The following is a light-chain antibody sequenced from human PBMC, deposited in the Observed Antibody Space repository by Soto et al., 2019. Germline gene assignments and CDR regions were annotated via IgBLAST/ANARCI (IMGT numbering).Light chain of an antibody. Sequence: DIQMTQSPSTLSASVGDRVTITCRASQRTNNWLAWYQQKPGKAPKILIYQASSLESGVPSRFSGSGSGTEFTLTISSLQPDDFATYYCKQYNSYPWTFGQGTKVQIK. V-gene: IGKV1-5*03. J-gene: IGKJ1*01. CDR1: QRTNNW. CDR2: QAS. CDR3: KQYNSYPWT.